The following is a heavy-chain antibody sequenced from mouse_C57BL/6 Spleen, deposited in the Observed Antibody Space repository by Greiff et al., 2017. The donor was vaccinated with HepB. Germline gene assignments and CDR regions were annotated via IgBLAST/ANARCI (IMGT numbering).Heavy chain of an antibody. D-gene: IGHD1-1*01. CDR2: IYPGDGDT. V-gene: IGHV1-82*01. Sequence: QVQLQQSGPELVKPGASVKISCKASGYAFSSSWMNWVKQRPGKGLEWIGRIYPGDGDTNYNGKFKGKATLTADKSSSTAYMQLSSLTSEDSAVYFCARGGIYYGLSYFDVWGTGTTVTVSS. J-gene: IGHJ1*03. CDR3: ARGGIYYGLSYFDV. CDR1: GYAFSSSW.